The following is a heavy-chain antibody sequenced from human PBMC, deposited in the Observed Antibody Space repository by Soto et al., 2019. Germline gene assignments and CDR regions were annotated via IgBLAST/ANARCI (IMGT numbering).Heavy chain of an antibody. CDR2: ISSSSSYI. D-gene: IGHD1-26*01. CDR3: ARAGATEWGIVGATFYYFDY. J-gene: IGHJ4*02. V-gene: IGHV3-21*01. Sequence: GGSLRLSCAASGFTFSSYSMNWVRQAPGKGLEWVSSISSSSSYIYYADSVKGRFTISRDNAKNSLYLQMNSLRAEDTAVYYCARAGATEWGIVGATFYYFDYWGQGTLVTVSS. CDR1: GFTFSSYS.